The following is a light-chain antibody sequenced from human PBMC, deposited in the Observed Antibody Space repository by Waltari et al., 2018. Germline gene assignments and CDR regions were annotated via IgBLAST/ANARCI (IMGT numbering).Light chain of an antibody. CDR1: SSDVGGYNL. CDR2: NVS. V-gene: IGLV2-11*01. CDR3: CSYAGNYLRV. J-gene: IGLJ3*02. Sequence: QSALTQPRSLSGSPRQSVTLSCTGTSSDVGGYNLVSWYQQYLGRAPKVVIYNVSKRPSGVPDRFSGSKSGNTASLTISGLQAEDEADYYCCSYAGNYLRVFGGGTRLTVL.